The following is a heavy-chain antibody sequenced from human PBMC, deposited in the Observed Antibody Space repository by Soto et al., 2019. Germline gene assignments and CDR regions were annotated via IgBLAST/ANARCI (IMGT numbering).Heavy chain of an antibody. CDR2: ISYDGSNK. CDR1: GFTFSSYA. J-gene: IGHJ4*02. CDR3: ARAGGQDFDY. V-gene: IGHV3-30-3*01. Sequence: GGSLRLSCAASGFTFSSYAMHWVRQAPGKGLEWVAVISYDGSNKYYADSVKGRFTISRDNSKNTLYLQMNSLRAEDTAVYYCARAGGQDFDYWGQGTLVTVSS.